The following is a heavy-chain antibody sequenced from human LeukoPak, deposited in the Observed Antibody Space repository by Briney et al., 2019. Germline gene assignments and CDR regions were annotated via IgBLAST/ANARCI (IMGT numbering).Heavy chain of an antibody. CDR2: ISSSGSTI. CDR3: ARDWGSTVTISPGIDY. D-gene: IGHD4-17*01. V-gene: IGHV3-11*04. Sequence: PGGSLRLSCAASGFTFSDYYMSWIRQAPGKGLEWVSYISSSGSTIYYADSVKGRFTISRDNAKNSLYLQMNSLRAEDTAVYYCARDWGSTVTISPGIDYWGQGTLVTVSS. J-gene: IGHJ4*02. CDR1: GFTFSDYY.